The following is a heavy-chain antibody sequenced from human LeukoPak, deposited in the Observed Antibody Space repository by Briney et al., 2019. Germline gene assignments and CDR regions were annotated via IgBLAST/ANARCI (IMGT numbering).Heavy chain of an antibody. V-gene: IGHV3-15*01. J-gene: IGHJ4*02. CDR2: IKSKTDDGTT. CDR3: TTITMIREHEDY. D-gene: IGHD3-10*01. Sequence: PGGSLRLSCAASGFTFSKAWMSWVRQAPGKGLEWVGRIKSKTDDGTTDYAAPVKGRFTISRDDSRNTLSLQMNSLKTEDTAVYYCTTITMIREHEDYWGQGTLVTVSS. CDR1: GFTFSKAW.